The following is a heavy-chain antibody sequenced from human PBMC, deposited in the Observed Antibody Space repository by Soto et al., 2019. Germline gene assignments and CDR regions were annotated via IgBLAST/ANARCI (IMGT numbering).Heavy chain of an antibody. CDR2: IGGGSGST. Sequence: EVQLLESGGGFVQPGGSLRLSCAASGFTFTNYALSWVRQAPGKGLEWVSTIGGGSGSTSYADSVKGRFSISRENSKNTVYLHMSSLRAEDTALSYCATRMYSTSWYYFVSWGQGTLVTVSS. V-gene: IGHV3-23*01. CDR1: GFTFTNYA. J-gene: IGHJ4*02. D-gene: IGHD6-13*01. CDR3: ATRMYSTSWYYFVS.